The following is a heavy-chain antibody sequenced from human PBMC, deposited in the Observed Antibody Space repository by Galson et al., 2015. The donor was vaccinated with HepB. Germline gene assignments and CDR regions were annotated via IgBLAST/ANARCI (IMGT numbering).Heavy chain of an antibody. J-gene: IGHJ4*02. CDR1: GLTFSSYW. CDR2: INSDGSST. CDR3: ARDSGVGVITAFDF. D-gene: IGHD3-10*01. V-gene: IGHV3-74*01. Sequence: SLRLSCAASGLTFSSYWMHWVRQAPGKGLVWVSRINSDGSSTSYADSVKGRFTISRDNAKNTLFLQMNSLRAEDTAVYYCARDSGVGVITAFDFWGQGNLVTVSS.